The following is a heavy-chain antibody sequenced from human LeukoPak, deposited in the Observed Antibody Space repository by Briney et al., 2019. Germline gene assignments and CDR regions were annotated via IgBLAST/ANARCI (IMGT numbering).Heavy chain of an antibody. Sequence: PSETLSLTCTVSGGSISSYYWSWIRQPSGKGLEWIGYIYYSGSTNYNPSLKSRVTISVDTSKNQFSLKLSSVTAADTAVYYCARHVKDIVVVPAAYYFDYWGQGALVTVSS. CDR2: IYYSGST. CDR1: GGSISSYY. D-gene: IGHD2-2*01. J-gene: IGHJ4*02. CDR3: ARHVKDIVVVPAAYYFDY. V-gene: IGHV4-59*08.